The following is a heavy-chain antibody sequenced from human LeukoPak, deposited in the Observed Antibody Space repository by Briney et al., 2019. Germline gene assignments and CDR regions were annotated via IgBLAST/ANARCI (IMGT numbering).Heavy chain of an antibody. CDR1: GFTFSSYS. CDR3: ARALSWSSSSVDY. V-gene: IGHV3-21*01. D-gene: IGHD6-6*01. Sequence: GGSLRLSCAASGFTFSSYSMNWFRQAPGEGLEWVSSISSSSSYIYYADSVKGRFTISRDNAKNSLYLQMNSLRAEDTAVYYCARALSWSSSSVDYWGQGTLVTVSS. J-gene: IGHJ4*02. CDR2: ISSSSSYI.